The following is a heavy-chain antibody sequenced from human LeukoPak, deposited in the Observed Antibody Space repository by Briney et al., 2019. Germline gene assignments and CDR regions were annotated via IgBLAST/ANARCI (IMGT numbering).Heavy chain of an antibody. V-gene: IGHV4-59*01. CDR2: IYYSGST. CDR3: ATGVHGIAAAGDYYFDY. D-gene: IGHD6-13*01. Sequence: SETLSLTCTVSGGSISSYYWSWIRQPPGKGLEWIGYIYYSGSTNYDPSLKSRVTISIDTPNNQFSLKLSSVTAADTAVYYCATGVHGIAAAGDYYFDYWGQGTLVTVSS. J-gene: IGHJ4*02. CDR1: GGSISSYY.